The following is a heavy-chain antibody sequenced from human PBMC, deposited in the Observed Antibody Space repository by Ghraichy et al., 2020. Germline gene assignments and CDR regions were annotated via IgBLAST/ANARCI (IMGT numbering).Heavy chain of an antibody. CDR1: GFSFSDYS. CDR2: ITGSSITI. V-gene: IGHV3-48*01. D-gene: IGHD6-13*01. Sequence: GGSLRLSCEGSGFSFSDYSMIWVRLTPRKALEWVSYITGSSITIFSPDSVKGRFPISRDNAKNSLYLQMNSLRAEDTAVYYCARLPLPRRAAVGDWYFDLCGRGTLVTVSS. J-gene: IGHJ2*01. CDR3: ARLPLPRRAAVGDWYFDL.